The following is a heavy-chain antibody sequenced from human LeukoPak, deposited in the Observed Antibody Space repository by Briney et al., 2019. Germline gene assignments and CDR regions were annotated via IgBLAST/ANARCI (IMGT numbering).Heavy chain of an antibody. J-gene: IGHJ4*02. CDR2: IKQDGSEK. CDR3: ARELRYCSGSSCYLFDY. Sequence: GGSLRLSCAASGFTFSSYWMSSVRQAPGKGLEWVANIKQDGSEKYYVDSVKGRFTISRDKAKNSLYLQMNSLRAEDTAVYDCARELRYCSGSSCYLFDYWGQGTLVTVSS. V-gene: IGHV3-7*01. D-gene: IGHD2-15*01. CDR1: GFTFSSYW.